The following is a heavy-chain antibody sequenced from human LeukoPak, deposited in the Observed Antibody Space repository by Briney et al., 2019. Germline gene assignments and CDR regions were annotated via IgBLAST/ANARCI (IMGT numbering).Heavy chain of an antibody. Sequence: WGSLRLSCAASGFTFSSYSMNWVRQAPGQGLEWVSSISSSSSYIYYADSVKGRFTISRGNAKNSLSLQMISLRAEDTAVYYCARDFASPNVNYWGQGTLVTVSS. CDR1: GFTFSSYS. J-gene: IGHJ4*02. CDR3: ARDFASPNVNY. D-gene: IGHD3-16*01. CDR2: ISSSSSYI. V-gene: IGHV3-21*01.